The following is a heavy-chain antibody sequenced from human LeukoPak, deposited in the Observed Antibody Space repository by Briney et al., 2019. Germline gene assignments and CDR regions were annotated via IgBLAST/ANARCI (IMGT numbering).Heavy chain of an antibody. CDR2: ITSSGSYI. Sequence: GGSLRLSCAASAFSFSNYNMNWVRQAPGKGLEWVSSITSSGSYIYYADSVKGRFTISRDNAKNSLYLQLNSLRAEDTAVYYCARHRSGGSQDDAFDIWGQGTMVTVSS. V-gene: IGHV3-21*01. D-gene: IGHD2-15*01. J-gene: IGHJ3*02. CDR1: AFSFSNYN. CDR3: ARHRSGGSQDDAFDI.